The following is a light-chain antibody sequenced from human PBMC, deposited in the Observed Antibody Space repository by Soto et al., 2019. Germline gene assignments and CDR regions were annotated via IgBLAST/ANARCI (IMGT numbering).Light chain of an antibody. J-gene: IGLJ3*02. CDR3: SSYTKTSILWL. V-gene: IGLV2-14*01. CDR1: SSDVGGYDY. CDR2: EVS. Sequence: QSVLTQPASVSGSPGQSITISCTGTSSDVGGYDYVSWYRHHPGKAPKLMIYEVSNRPSGVSNRFSGSKSGNTASLTISGLQAEDEADYYCSSYTKTSILWLFGGGTKLTVL.